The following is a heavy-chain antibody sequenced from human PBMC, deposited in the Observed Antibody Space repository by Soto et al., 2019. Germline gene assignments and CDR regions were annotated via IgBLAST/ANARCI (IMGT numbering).Heavy chain of an antibody. J-gene: IGHJ3*01. D-gene: IGHD6-13*01. CDR3: ARPVGVEQQLVHDAFDL. V-gene: IGHV4-39*02. Sequence: QLQLQESGPGLVKPSETLSLTCTVSGGSMTSGSYYWGWIRQPPGKGLQWIGSVYYSGSTYYNPSLRSRVTISVDTSKNHFSLRLSSVTAADTAVYYCARPVGVEQQLVHDAFDLWGQGTMVAVSS. CDR2: VYYSGST. CDR1: GGSMTSGSYY.